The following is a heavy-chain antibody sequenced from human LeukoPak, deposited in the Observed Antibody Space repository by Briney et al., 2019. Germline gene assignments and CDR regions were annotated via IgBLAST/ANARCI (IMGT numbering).Heavy chain of an antibody. V-gene: IGHV1-2*02. CDR3: ARAHSGDPFHFDY. CDR2: INPNSGGT. D-gene: IGHD4-17*01. J-gene: IGHJ4*02. Sequence: ASVNLSCKSSGYTFTGYYMHWVRHAPGQGLEWMGWINPNSGGTNYAQKFQGRVTMTRDTSISTAYMELSRLRSDDTAVYYCARAHSGDPFHFDYWGQGTLVTVSS. CDR1: GYTFTGYY.